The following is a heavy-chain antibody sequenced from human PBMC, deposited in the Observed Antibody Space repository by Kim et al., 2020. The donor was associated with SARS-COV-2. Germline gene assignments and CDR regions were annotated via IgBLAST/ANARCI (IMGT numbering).Heavy chain of an antibody. J-gene: IGHJ6*02. D-gene: IGHD6-6*01. CDR2: STGSGGKT. CDR1: GFTFSNYA. CDR3: AKEFGQLAPYYFYGMDV. V-gene: IGHV3-23*01. Sequence: GGSLRLSCVGSGFTFSNYAMSWVRQAPGKGLAWVSTSTGSGGKTYSADSVKGRFTISRDSSKNTLYLQMNRLRVEDTAVYYCAKEFGQLAPYYFYGMDVWGQVTTVTVSS.